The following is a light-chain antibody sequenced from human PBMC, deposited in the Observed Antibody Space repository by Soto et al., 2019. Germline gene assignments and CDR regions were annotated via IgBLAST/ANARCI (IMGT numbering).Light chain of an antibody. CDR2: DAS. CDR1: QSISSW. CDR3: QQYNSYSGT. V-gene: IGKV1-5*01. J-gene: IGKJ1*01. Sequence: DIQITQSASTLTTSVGDTVPIPCRASQSISSWLAWYQQKPGKAPKLLIYDASSLESGVPSRFSGSGSGTEFTLTISSLQPDDFATYYCQQYNSYSGTFGQGTKVDIK.